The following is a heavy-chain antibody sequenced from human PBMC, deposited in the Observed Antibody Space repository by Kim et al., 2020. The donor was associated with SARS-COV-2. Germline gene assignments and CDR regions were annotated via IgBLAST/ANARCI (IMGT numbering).Heavy chain of an antibody. Sequence: TTSTPPLKSRVTISDDTSKNQFSLKLSSVAAADTAVYYCARGSIAVAVDYWGQGTLVTVSS. CDR2: T. D-gene: IGHD6-19*01. CDR3: ARGSIAVAVDY. J-gene: IGHJ4*02. V-gene: IGHV4-4*09.